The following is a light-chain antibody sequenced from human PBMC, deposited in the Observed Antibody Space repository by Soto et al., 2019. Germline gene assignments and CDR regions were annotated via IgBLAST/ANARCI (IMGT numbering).Light chain of an antibody. V-gene: IGKV3-20*01. CDR3: QYYGTSPKP. CDR1: QSVSSSY. J-gene: IGKJ1*01. Sequence: EIVLTQSPGTLPLSPGERATLSCRASQSVSSSYLAWYQQKPGQAPRLLILGASSRATGIPDRFSGSGSGTDFTLTISRLEPEDFAVYYCQYYGTSPKPFGQGTKVDIK. CDR2: GAS.